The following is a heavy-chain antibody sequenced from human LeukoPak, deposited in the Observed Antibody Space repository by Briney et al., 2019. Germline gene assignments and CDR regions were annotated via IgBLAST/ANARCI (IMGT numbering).Heavy chain of an antibody. J-gene: IGHJ4*02. CDR2: INHSGST. CDR1: GGSFSGYY. Sequence: SETLSLTCAVYGGSFSGYYWSWIRQPPGKGLEWIGEINHSGSTNYNPSLKSRVTISVDTSKNQFSLKLSSVTAADTAVYYCARGELELRSNAPIYFDYWGQGTLVTVSS. V-gene: IGHV4-34*01. CDR3: ARGELELRSNAPIYFDY. D-gene: IGHD1-7*01.